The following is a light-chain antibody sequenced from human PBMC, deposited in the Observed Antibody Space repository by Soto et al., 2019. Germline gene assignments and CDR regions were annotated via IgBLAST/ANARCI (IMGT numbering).Light chain of an antibody. J-gene: IGKJ1*01. CDR3: AQYDNSPWT. CDR1: QSVSSSH. CDR2: DAS. Sequence: EIVLTQPPGTLSLSPGERATLSCRASQSVSSSHLAWFQQKPGQAPRLLIYDASSRATGIPDRFSGSGSGTEFTLTISRLEPEDFAVYYCAQYDNSPWTFGQGTKVEIK. V-gene: IGKV3-20*01.